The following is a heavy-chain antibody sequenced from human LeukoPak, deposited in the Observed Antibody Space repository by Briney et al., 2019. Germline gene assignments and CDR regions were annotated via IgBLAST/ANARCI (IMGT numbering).Heavy chain of an antibody. CDR2: ISGNGGNT. V-gene: IGHV3-64D*09. J-gene: IGHJ4*02. Sequence: GGSLRLSCSASGFTFSSYAMHWVRQAPGRGLEYVSAISGNGGNTYYADSLKGRFTISRDNSKNTLYLQMSSLRVEDTAVYYCVITSATGPLDYWGQGTLVTVSS. CDR3: VITSATGPLDY. CDR1: GFTFSSYA. D-gene: IGHD6-6*01.